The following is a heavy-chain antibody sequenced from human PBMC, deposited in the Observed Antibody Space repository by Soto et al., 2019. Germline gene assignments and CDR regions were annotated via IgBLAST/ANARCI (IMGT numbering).Heavy chain of an antibody. Sequence: QVQLVQSGAEVKKPGSSVKVSCKASGGTFSSYAISWVRQAPGQGLEWMGGIIPIFGTANYAQKYQGRVTITADEATSKAYMELSSLRSEDTAVYFCARGYYGSGSYSVRWYFDLWGRGTLVTVSS. CDR2: IIPIFGTA. J-gene: IGHJ2*01. CDR1: GGTFSSYA. V-gene: IGHV1-69*12. D-gene: IGHD3-10*01. CDR3: ARGYYGSGSYSVRWYFDL.